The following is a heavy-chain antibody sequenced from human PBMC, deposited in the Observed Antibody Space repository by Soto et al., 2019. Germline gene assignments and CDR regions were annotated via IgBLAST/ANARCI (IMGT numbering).Heavy chain of an antibody. D-gene: IGHD5-12*01. CDR3: AKDKWGHGYNFLFDY. Sequence: QVQLVESGGGVVQPGRSLRLSCAASGFTFSTYGMHWVRQAPGKGLEWVAVISFDGSNKYSADSVKGRFTVSRDNSKNTLYLQMSSLRAEDTAVYYCAKDKWGHGYNFLFDYWGQGTLVTVSS. J-gene: IGHJ4*02. V-gene: IGHV3-30*18. CDR1: GFTFSTYG. CDR2: ISFDGSNK.